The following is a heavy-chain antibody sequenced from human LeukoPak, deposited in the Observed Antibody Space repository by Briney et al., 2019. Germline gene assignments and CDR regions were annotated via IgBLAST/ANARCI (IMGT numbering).Heavy chain of an antibody. CDR2: ISSSSSYT. CDR1: GFTFSDYY. CDR3: ARSKASSGYYSWFDP. Sequence: GGSLRLSCAASGFTFSDYYMSWIRQAPRKGLEWVSYISSSSSYTNYADSVKGRFTISRDNAKNSLYLQMNSLRAEDTAVYYCARSKASSGYYSWFDPWGQGTLVTVSS. J-gene: IGHJ5*02. V-gene: IGHV3-11*06. D-gene: IGHD3-22*01.